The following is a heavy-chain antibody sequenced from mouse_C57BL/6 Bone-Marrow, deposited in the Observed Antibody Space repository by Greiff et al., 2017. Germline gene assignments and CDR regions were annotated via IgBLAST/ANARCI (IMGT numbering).Heavy chain of an antibody. CDR3: ARCNYGRSYDAMDY. D-gene: IGHD1-1*01. V-gene: IGHV1-50*01. J-gene: IGHJ4*01. CDR2: IDPSDSYT. Sequence: VQLQQPGAELVKPGASVKLSCKASGYTFTSYWMQWVKQRPGQGLEWIGEIDPSDSYTNYNQKFKGKAPLTVVTSSSTAYMQLSSLTSEDSAVYYCARCNYGRSYDAMDYWGQGTAVTVSS. CDR1: GYTFTSYW.